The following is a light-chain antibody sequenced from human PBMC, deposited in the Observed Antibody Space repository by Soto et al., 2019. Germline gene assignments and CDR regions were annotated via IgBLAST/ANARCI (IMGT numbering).Light chain of an antibody. J-gene: IGKJ1*01. CDR1: QSVSSSY. V-gene: IGKV3-20*01. CDR2: GAS. CDR3: QQYGSSPPT. Sequence: EIVLTQSPGTLSLSPGERATLSCRASQSVSSSYLAWCQQKPGQAPRLLIYGASSRATGIPDGFSGSGSGTDFTLTISRLEPEDFAVYYCQQYGSSPPTFGQGTKVDIK.